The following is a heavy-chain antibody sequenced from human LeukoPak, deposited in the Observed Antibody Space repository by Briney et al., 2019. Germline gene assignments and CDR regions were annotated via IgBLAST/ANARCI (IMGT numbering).Heavy chain of an antibody. D-gene: IGHD3-10*01. V-gene: IGHV3-23*01. Sequence: GGSLRLSCAVSGITLSSYGMSWVRQAPGKGLEWVAGLSGSGGGTSYADSVQGRFTISRDNPKNTLYLQMNSLRAEDTAVYFCAKRGVVIRVFLVGFHKEAYYFDSWGQGALVTVSS. CDR1: GITLSSYG. J-gene: IGHJ4*02. CDR3: AKRGVVIRVFLVGFHKEAYYFDS. CDR2: LSGSGGGT.